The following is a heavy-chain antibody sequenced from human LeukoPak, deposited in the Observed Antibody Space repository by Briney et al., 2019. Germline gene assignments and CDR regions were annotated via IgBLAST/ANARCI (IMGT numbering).Heavy chain of an antibody. CDR3: ARDRELGY. J-gene: IGHJ4*02. Sequence: PSETLSLTCTVSGGSINNYYWSWIRQSPGKGLEWIGWSFHRGSTSYNPSLKSRVAISVDTSKNHFSLTLSSVTAADTAFYYCARDRELGYWGQGTLVTVSS. CDR1: GGSINNYY. D-gene: IGHD1-1*01. V-gene: IGHV4-59*01. CDR2: SFHRGST.